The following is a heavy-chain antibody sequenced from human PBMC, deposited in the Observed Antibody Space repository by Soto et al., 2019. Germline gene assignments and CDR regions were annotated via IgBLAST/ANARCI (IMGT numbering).Heavy chain of an antibody. J-gene: IGHJ4*02. Sequence: GASVKVSCKASGGTFSSYAISWVRQAPGQGLEWMGGIIPIFGTANYAQKFQGRVTITADESTSTAYMELSSLRSEDTAVYYCASGGPYDYGDYYFDYWGQGTLVTVSS. CDR3: ASGGPYDYGDYYFDY. CDR2: IIPIFGTA. V-gene: IGHV1-69*13. CDR1: GGTFSSYA. D-gene: IGHD4-17*01.